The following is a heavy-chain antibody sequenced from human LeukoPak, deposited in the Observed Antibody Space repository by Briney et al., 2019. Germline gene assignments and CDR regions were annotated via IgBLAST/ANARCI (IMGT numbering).Heavy chain of an antibody. J-gene: IGHJ4*02. CDR3: ARVGTVTTTLGTPQYYFDY. CDR2: IYYSGST. D-gene: IGHD4-17*01. V-gene: IGHV4-30-4*01. CDR1: GGSISSGDYY. Sequence: PSETLSLTCTVSGGSISSGDYYWSWIRQPPGKGLGWFGYIYYSGSTYYNPSLKSRVTISVDTSKNQFSLKLSSVTAADTAVYYCARVGTVTTTLGTPQYYFDYWGQGTLVTVSS.